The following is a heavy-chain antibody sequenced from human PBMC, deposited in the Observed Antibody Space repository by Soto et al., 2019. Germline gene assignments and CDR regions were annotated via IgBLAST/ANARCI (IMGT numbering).Heavy chain of an antibody. CDR1: GYTFSDFD. V-gene: IGHV1-8*01. CDR2: MNAKSGDT. D-gene: IGHD2-2*01. CDR3: ARGNPFSIAGCDV. Sequence: QAHLEQSGAEVKRPGASVKVSCKASGYTFSDFDINWLRQASGQGPEWMGWMNAKSGDTFFAQRFQGKFNMTWDTALRTAYLDVGSLTSDDTAMHYCARGNPFSIAGCDVWGQGTTVAVS. J-gene: IGHJ6*02.